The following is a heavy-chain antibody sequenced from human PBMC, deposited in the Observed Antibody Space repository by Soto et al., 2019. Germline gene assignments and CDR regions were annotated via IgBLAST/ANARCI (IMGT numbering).Heavy chain of an antibody. CDR1: GFTFSSYG. Sequence: QVQLVESGGGVVQPGRSLRLSCAASGFTFSSYGMHWVRQAPGKGLECVAVIWYDGSNKYYADSVKGRFTISRDNSKNTLYLQMHSMRAEDTAVSYCARDRFSGTDYWGQGTVVTVSS. CDR3: ARDRFSGTDY. CDR2: IWYDGSNK. J-gene: IGHJ4*02. V-gene: IGHV3-33*01. D-gene: IGHD3-10*01.